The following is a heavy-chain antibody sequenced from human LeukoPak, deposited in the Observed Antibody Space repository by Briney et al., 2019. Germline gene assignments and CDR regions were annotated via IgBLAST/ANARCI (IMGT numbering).Heavy chain of an antibody. CDR1: GGSISSYY. CDR2: IYTSGST. CDR3: ARGPYCGGDCYFAY. J-gene: IGHJ4*02. V-gene: IGHV4-4*07. D-gene: IGHD2-21*02. Sequence: SETLSLTCTVSGGSISSYYWSWIRQPAGKGLEWIGRIYTSGSTYYNPSLKSRVTMSVDTSKNQVPLKLSSVTAADTAVYFCARGPYCGGDCYFAYWGQGTLVTVSS.